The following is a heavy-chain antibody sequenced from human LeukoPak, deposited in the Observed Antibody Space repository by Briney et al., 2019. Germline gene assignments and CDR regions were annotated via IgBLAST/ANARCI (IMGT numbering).Heavy chain of an antibody. CDR3: ARYSSWGKNWFDP. CDR1: GGSISSYY. J-gene: IGHJ5*02. CDR2: IYYSGST. V-gene: IGHV4-59*01. D-gene: IGHD6-6*01. Sequence: SETLSLTCTVSGGSISSYYWSWIRQPPGKGLEWIGYIYYSGSTNYNPSLKSRVTISVDTSKNQFSLELSSVTAADTAVYYCARYSSWGKNWFDPWGQGTLVTVSS.